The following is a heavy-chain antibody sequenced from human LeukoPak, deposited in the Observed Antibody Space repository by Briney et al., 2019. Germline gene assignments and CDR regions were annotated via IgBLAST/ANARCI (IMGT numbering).Heavy chain of an antibody. Sequence: PSETLSLTCTVSGGSISSYYWSWIRQPPGKGLEWIGYIYYSGSTKYNPSPKSRVTISVDTSKTQFSLKLSSVTAADTAVYYCARIRSSRNWFDPWGQGTLVTVSS. V-gene: IGHV4-59*01. CDR2: IYYSGST. CDR3: ARIRSSRNWFDP. D-gene: IGHD6-13*01. J-gene: IGHJ5*02. CDR1: GGSISSYY.